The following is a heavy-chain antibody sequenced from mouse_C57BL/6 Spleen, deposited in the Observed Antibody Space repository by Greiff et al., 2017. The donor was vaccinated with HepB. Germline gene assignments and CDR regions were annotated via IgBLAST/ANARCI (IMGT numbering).Heavy chain of an antibody. V-gene: IGHV1-26*01. J-gene: IGHJ3*01. CDR3: ARRWGYYASFAY. Sequence: EVQLQQSGPELVKPGASVKISCKASGYTFTDYYMNWVKQSHGKSLEWIGDINPNNGGTSYNQKFKGKATLTVDKSSSTAYMELRSLTSEDSAVYYCARRWGYYASFAYWGQGTLVTVSA. CDR1: GYTFTDYY. D-gene: IGHD2-3*01. CDR2: INPNNGGT.